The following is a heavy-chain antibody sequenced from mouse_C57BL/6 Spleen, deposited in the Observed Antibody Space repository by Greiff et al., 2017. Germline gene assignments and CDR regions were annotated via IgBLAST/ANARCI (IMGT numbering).Heavy chain of an antibody. V-gene: IGHV2-2*01. CDR2: IWSGGSK. Sequence: QVQLQQSGPGLVQPSQSLSITCTVSGFSLTSYGVHWVRQSPGKGLEWLGVIWSGGSKDYNAAFISRLSISKDNSKSQVFFKMNSLQADDTAIYYCARTTVVSYYFDYWGQGTTLTVSS. J-gene: IGHJ2*01. CDR1: GFSLTSYG. D-gene: IGHD1-1*01. CDR3: ARTTVVSYYFDY.